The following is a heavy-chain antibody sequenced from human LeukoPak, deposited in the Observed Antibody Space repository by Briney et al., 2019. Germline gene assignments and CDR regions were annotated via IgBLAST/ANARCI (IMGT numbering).Heavy chain of an antibody. CDR2: ISGRGDST. V-gene: IGHV3-23*01. CDR3: ARDYYYYYMDV. CDR1: GFTFSSYA. J-gene: IGHJ6*03. Sequence: GGSLRLSCAASGFTFSSYAMSWVRQAPGKGPEWVSAISGRGDSTYYADAVKGRFTISRDNSKNTLYLQMNSLRAEDTAVYYCARDYYYYYMDVWGKGTTVTVPS.